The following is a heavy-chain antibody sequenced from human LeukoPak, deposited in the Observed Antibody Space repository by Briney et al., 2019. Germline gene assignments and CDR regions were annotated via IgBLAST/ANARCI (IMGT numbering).Heavy chain of an antibody. J-gene: IGHJ4*02. V-gene: IGHV4-4*07. CDR2: IYTSGST. Sequence: SETLSLTCTVSGGSISSYYWSWIRQPAGKGLEWIGRIYTSGSTNYNPSLKSRVTISVDTSNNQFSLKLRSVTAADTALYYCASTSPKYYYESSGYSSLFYNWGQGTLVTVSS. D-gene: IGHD3-22*01. CDR3: ASTSPKYYYESSGYSSLFYN. CDR1: GGSISSYY.